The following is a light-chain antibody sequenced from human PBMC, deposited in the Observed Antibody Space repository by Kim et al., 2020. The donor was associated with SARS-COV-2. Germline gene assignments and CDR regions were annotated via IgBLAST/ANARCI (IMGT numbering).Light chain of an antibody. CDR2: DVT. CDR1: SRDVDGYNY. CDR3: CSYAGSYTLV. V-gene: IGLV2-11*01. Sequence: GQYVPTTTPGTSRDVDGYNYVSWYQHHPGHAPKLMIYDVTKRPSGVPDRFSGSKSGNTASLTISGLQAEDEADYYCCSYAGSYTLVFGGGTQLTVL. J-gene: IGLJ2*01.